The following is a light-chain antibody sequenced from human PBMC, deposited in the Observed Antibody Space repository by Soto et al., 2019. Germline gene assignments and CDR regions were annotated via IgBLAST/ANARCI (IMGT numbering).Light chain of an antibody. V-gene: IGLV2-14*01. CDR1: SSDVGGYNY. CDR2: EVS. J-gene: IGLJ1*01. Sequence: QSALTQPASVSGSPGQSITISCTGTSSDVGGYNYVSWYQHHPGKAPKLMIYEVSNRPSGVSNRFSGSKSGNTASLTISGLQAEDVADYYCSSYTSSSTHVFGTGTKLTVL. CDR3: SSYTSSSTHV.